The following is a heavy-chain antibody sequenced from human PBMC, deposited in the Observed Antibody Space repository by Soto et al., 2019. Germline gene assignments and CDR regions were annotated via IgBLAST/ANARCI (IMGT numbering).Heavy chain of an antibody. Sequence: QVQLVQSGDEMKKPGASVRVSCKASGYIFVNYGIAWVRQAPGQGLEWMGWISPYTGDTHSASKVQGRLTMTTDTSTNTAYMDLGSLTSDDTAVYYCAMVDHYVTPTPQDVWGQGTTVTVSS. CDR3: AMVDHYVTPTPQDV. V-gene: IGHV1-18*01. CDR1: GYIFVNYG. D-gene: IGHD3-16*01. CDR2: ISPYTGDT. J-gene: IGHJ6*02.